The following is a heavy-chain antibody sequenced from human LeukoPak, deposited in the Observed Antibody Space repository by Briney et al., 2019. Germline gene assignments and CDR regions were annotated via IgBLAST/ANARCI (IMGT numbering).Heavy chain of an antibody. Sequence: GGSLRLSCAASGFTFSSYWMSWVRQAPGKGLEWVAIIKQDGSEKDHVESVKGRFTISRDNAKNSLYLQMNSLRADDTAVYYCARDILRVGATLYFDYWGQGTLVTVSS. D-gene: IGHD1-26*01. V-gene: IGHV3-7*01. CDR2: IKQDGSEK. CDR1: GFTFSSYW. CDR3: ARDILRVGATLYFDY. J-gene: IGHJ4*02.